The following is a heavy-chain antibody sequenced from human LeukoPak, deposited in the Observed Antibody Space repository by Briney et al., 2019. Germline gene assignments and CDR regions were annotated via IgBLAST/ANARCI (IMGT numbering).Heavy chain of an antibody. CDR1: GYIFTSYG. CDR3: ARGPPVSWYFDL. D-gene: IGHD3-10*01. V-gene: IGHV1-69*05. Sequence: VASVKVSCKASGYIFTSYGITWVRQAPGQGLEWMGGNIPLFGASHYEQKFQDRVTITTDESTNTAYMELSSLTSEDTAVYYCARGPPVSWYFDLWGRGTLVTVSS. J-gene: IGHJ2*01. CDR2: NIPLFGAS.